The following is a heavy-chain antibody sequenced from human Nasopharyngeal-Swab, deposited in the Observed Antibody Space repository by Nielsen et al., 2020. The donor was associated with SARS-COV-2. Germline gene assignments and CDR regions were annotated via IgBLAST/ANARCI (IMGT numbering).Heavy chain of an antibody. CDR2: ISWNSVSI. CDR1: GFTFDDYS. CDR3: AKGIAAAGSRSLDY. J-gene: IGHJ4*02. V-gene: IGHV3-9*01. D-gene: IGHD6-13*01. Sequence: SLKISCAASGFTFDDYSMYWVRQAPGKGLEWVAGISWNSVSIGYADSVKGRFTISRDNAKNAVYLQMNSLRAEDTAFYYCAKGIAAAGSRSLDYWGQGTLGTVSS.